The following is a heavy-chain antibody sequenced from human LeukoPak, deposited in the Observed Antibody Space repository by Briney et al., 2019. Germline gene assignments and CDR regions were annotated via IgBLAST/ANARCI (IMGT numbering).Heavy chain of an antibody. D-gene: IGHD6-13*01. CDR1: GFTFSSSD. V-gene: IGHV3-21*01. Sequence: GGSLRLSCAASGFTFSSSDMVWVRQAPGKGLEWVQSISSSSRLIYYTDSVQVRFTNSRDNDHNLLDLQLNSLRAEDTAVYFCAKEGRSTTPGYWGQGPLVTVS. CDR3: AKEGRSTTPGY. J-gene: IGHJ4*02. CDR2: ISSSSRLI.